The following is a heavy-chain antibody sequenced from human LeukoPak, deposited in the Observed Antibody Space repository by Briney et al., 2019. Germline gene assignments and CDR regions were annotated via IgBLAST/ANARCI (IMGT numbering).Heavy chain of an antibody. J-gene: IGHJ4*02. CDR3: AKDTERWLQLGSYFDY. D-gene: IGHD5-24*01. CDR2: INSDGSST. V-gene: IGHV3-74*01. Sequence: RGSLRLSCAASGFTFSSYWMHWVRQALGKGLVWVSRINSDGSSTSYADSVTGRFTIYRDNAKNTLYLQMNSLRAEDTAVYYCAKDTERWLQLGSYFDYWGQGTLVTVSS. CDR1: GFTFSSYW.